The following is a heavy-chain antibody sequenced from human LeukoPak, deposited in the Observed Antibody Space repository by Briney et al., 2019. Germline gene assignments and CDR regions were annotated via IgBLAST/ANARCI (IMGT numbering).Heavy chain of an antibody. V-gene: IGHV3-66*02. D-gene: IGHD3-22*01. J-gene: IGHJ5*02. CDR3: AIARCDSCGYGS. CDR1: GFTVTSSY. CDR2: LYSGGHT. Sequence: QAGGSLRLSCAASGFTVTSSYMSWVRQAPGKGLEWVAVLYSGGHTYYAGSVRGRFTISRDTSKNTLYLQMDSLRSEDTAEYYCAIARCDSCGYGSWGQGTLVTVSS.